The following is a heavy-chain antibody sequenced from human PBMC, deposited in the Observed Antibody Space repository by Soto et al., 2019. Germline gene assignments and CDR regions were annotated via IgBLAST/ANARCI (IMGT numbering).Heavy chain of an antibody. V-gene: IGHV1-8*01. J-gene: IGHJ2*01. CDR3: ARDKAGDFAL. D-gene: IGHD3-10*01. CDR2: MNPTGGNT. CDR1: GYSFTSYD. Sequence: QVQLVQSGAEVKKPGASVTVSCKASGYSFTSYDINWVRQATGQGLEWMGWMNPTGGNTGYAQKFQGRVTMTRNTSRSTAYMQLPSLRSEDTAVYYCARDKAGDFALWGRGTLVTVSS.